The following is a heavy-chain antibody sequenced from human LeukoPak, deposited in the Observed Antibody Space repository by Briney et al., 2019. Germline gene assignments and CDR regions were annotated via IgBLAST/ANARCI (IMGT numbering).Heavy chain of an antibody. CDR3: ARALLGSSWYDWFDP. D-gene: IGHD6-13*01. Sequence: SETLSLTCTVSGGSISSYYWSWIRQPPGKGLEWIGYIYYSGSTSYNPSLKSRVTISVDTSKNQFSLKLSSVTAADTAVYYCARALLGSSWYDWFDPWGQGTLVTVSS. J-gene: IGHJ5*02. CDR1: GGSISSYY. CDR2: IYYSGST. V-gene: IGHV4-59*01.